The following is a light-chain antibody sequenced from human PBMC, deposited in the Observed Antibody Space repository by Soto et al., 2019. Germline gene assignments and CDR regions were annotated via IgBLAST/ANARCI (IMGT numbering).Light chain of an antibody. CDR2: AGS. CDR3: QHTEITPLS. Sequence: IQMTQSPSSLSASVGDRVTITCRASRPISTSLNWYQHKPGRAPRILIYAGSSLLSGVPSRFTGSGSGTAFTLTSTSLQPEDFGTYYCQHTEITPLSCGQGTYL. CDR1: RPISTS. J-gene: IGKJ2*03. V-gene: IGKV1-39*01.